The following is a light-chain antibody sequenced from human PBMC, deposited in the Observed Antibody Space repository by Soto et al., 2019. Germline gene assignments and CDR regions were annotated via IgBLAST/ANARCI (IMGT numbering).Light chain of an antibody. CDR3: QKYNSAPLT. V-gene: IGKV1-27*01. Sequence: DIQMTQSPSSLSASVGDRVTITCRASQCITNYLAWYQQKPGKVPKLLIYAASTLQSGVPSRFSGSGSGTDFTLTISSQQPEDVATYYCQKYNSAPLTFGGGTKVEIK. CDR2: AAS. J-gene: IGKJ4*01. CDR1: QCITNY.